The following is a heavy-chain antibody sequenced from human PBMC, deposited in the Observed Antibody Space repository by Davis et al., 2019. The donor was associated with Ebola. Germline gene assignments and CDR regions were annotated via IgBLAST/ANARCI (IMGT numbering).Heavy chain of an antibody. CDR1: GFTFSNAW. CDR3: TTDTRQLWKPLGY. V-gene: IGHV3-15*01. J-gene: IGHJ4*02. CDR2: IKSKTDGGTT. D-gene: IGHD5-18*01. Sequence: GESLKIPCAASGFTFSNAWMSWVRQAPGKGLEWVGRIKSKTDGGTTDYAAPVKGRFTISRDDSKNTLYLQMNSLKTEDTAVYYCTTDTRQLWKPLGYWGQGTLVTVSS.